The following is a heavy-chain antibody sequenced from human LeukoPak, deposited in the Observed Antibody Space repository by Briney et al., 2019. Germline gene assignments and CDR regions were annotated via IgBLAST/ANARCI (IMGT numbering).Heavy chain of an antibody. CDR2: ISGDGGST. V-gene: IGHV3-43*02. CDR1: GFTFDIYS. CDR3: AKDISGYYYYYYMDV. Sequence: GGSRRLSCPPSGFTFDIYSSHWVRQPPGKVREWVSLISGDGGSTYYADSVKGRFTISRDNSKNSLYLQMNSLRTEDTALYYCAKDISGYYYYYYMDVWGKGTTVTVSS. J-gene: IGHJ6*03.